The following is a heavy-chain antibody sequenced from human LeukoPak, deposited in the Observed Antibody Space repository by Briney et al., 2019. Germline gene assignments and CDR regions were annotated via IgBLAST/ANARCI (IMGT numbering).Heavy chain of an antibody. CDR3: AIQSITIFGVVPN. Sequence: PSETLSLTCTVSGGSISSSSYYWGWVRQPPGKGLEWIGSIYYSGSTYYNPSLKSRVTISVDTSKNQFSLKLSSVTAADTAVYYCAIQSITIFGVVPNWGQGTLVTVFS. V-gene: IGHV4-39*01. CDR2: IYYSGST. CDR1: GGSISSSSYY. J-gene: IGHJ4*02. D-gene: IGHD3-3*01.